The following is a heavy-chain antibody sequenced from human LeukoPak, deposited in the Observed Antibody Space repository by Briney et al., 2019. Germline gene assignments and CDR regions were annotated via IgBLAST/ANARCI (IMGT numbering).Heavy chain of an antibody. CDR1: GYSFTSYW. Sequence: GESLKISCKGSGYSFTSYWIGWVRQMPGKGLEWMGIIYPGDSDTRYRPSFQGQVTISADKSISTAYLQWSSLKASDTAMYYCARQPALGYCSGGSCYSDYWGQGTLVTVSS. CDR2: IYPGDSDT. CDR3: ARQPALGYCSGGSCYSDY. J-gene: IGHJ4*02. V-gene: IGHV5-51*01. D-gene: IGHD2-15*01.